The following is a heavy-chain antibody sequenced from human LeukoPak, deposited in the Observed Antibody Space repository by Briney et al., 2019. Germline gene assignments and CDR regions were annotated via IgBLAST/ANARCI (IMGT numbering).Heavy chain of an antibody. CDR3: ARGAVSYYAMDV. CDR2: TSYRPKWYN. V-gene: IGHV6-1*01. J-gene: IGHJ6*02. CDR1: GDSVSSNSAA. Sequence: SQTLSLTCAISGDSVSSNSAAWNWIRQSPSRGLEWLGRTSYRPKWYNDYAVSVKSRITISPDTSKNQFSLQLNSVTPEDTAVYYCARGAVSYYAMDVWGQGTTVTVSS.